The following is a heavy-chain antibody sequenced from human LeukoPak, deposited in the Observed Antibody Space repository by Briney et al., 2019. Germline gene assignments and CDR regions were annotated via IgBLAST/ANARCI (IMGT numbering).Heavy chain of an antibody. Sequence: GGSLRLSCAASGFTFSSYAMPWVRQAPGKGLEYVSAISSNGGSTYYANSVKGRFTISRDNSKNTLYLQMGSLRAEDMAVYYCARAGWEMATSHFDYWGQGTLVTVSS. D-gene: IGHD5-24*01. J-gene: IGHJ4*02. CDR2: ISSNGGST. CDR1: GFTFSSYA. CDR3: ARAGWEMATSHFDY. V-gene: IGHV3-64*01.